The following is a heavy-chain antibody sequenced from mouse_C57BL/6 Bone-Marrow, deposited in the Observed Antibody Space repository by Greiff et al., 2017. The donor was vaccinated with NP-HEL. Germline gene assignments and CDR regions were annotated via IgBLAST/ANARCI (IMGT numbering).Heavy chain of an antibody. CDR1: GFNIKDDY. Sequence: VQLQQSGAELVRPGASVKLSCTASGFNIKDDYMHWVKQRPEQGREWIGWIDPENGDTEYASKFQGKATITADTSSNTAYLQLSSLTSEDTAVYYCTSPFTVVAPYYAMDYWGQGTSVTVSS. D-gene: IGHD1-1*01. CDR2: IDPENGDT. V-gene: IGHV14-4*01. CDR3: TSPFTVVAPYYAMDY. J-gene: IGHJ4*01.